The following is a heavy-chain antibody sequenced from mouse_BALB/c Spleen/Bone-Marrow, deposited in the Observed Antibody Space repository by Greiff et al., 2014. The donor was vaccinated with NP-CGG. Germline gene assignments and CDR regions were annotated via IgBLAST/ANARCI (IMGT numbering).Heavy chain of an antibody. CDR3: TRNGPDSSGYPAWFAY. CDR2: INPSNGGT. Sequence: QVQLQQSGAELVKPGASVKLSCKASGYTFTICYMFWVKQRPEQGLEWIGEINPSNGGTNFNEKFKSKATLTVDKSSSTAYMQLSSLSSEDSAVYYCTRNGPDSSGYPAWFAYWGQGTLVTVSA. V-gene: IGHV1S81*02. CDR1: GYTFTICY. D-gene: IGHD3-2*01. J-gene: IGHJ3*01.